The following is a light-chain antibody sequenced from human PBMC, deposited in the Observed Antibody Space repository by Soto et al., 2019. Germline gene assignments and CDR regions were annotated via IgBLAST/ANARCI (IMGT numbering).Light chain of an antibody. CDR2: GAS. Sequence: EIVLTQSPGTLSLSPGERATLSCRASQSASSSYLAWYQQKPGQAPRLLIYGASTRAPGIPDRFSGSGSGTDFTLTISRLEPEDFAVYYCQQYGYSATFGGGTKVDIK. J-gene: IGKJ4*01. CDR1: QSASSSY. CDR3: QQYGYSAT. V-gene: IGKV3-20*01.